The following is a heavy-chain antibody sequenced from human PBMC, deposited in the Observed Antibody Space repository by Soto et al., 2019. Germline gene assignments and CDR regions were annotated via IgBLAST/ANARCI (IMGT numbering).Heavy chain of an antibody. Sequence: SETLSLTCTVSGASLSSGGHYWGWIRQPPGKGLEWIGSIYYRGNTYYNPSLMSRVTISVDTSKNQFSLKLNSMTAADTAVYYCARHKDTSSRYLLPDCWGQGSLVTVSS. V-gene: IGHV4-39*01. CDR2: IYYRGNT. CDR3: ARHKDTSSRYLLPDC. CDR1: GASLSSGGHY. D-gene: IGHD6-13*01. J-gene: IGHJ4*02.